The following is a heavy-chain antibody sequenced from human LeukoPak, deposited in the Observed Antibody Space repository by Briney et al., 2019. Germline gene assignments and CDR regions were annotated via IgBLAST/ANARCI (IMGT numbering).Heavy chain of an antibody. Sequence: KASETLSLTCSVSGASISSSSYYWSWIRQPPGKGLEWIGYIYYSGSTNYNPSLKSRVTISVDTSKNQFSLKLSSVTAADTAVYYCARGVSYYYDSSGSYYFDYWGQGTLVTVSS. CDR3: ARGVSYYYDSSGSYYFDY. CDR2: IYYSGST. V-gene: IGHV4-61*01. D-gene: IGHD3-22*01. CDR1: GASISSSSYY. J-gene: IGHJ4*02.